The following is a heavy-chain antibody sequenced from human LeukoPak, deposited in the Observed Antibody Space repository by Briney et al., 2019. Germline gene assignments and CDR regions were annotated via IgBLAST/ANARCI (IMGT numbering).Heavy chain of an antibody. V-gene: IGHV4-59*01. CDR1: GGSISSYY. CDR2: IYYSGST. Sequence: SETLSLTCTVSGGSISSYYWSWIRQPPGKGLEWIGYIYYSGSTNYNPSLKSRVTISVDTSKNQFSLKLSSVTAADTAVYYCARGYYDILTGYYFSDGSPIAFDIWGQGTMVTVSS. J-gene: IGHJ3*02. CDR3: ARGYYDILTGYYFSDGSPIAFDI. D-gene: IGHD3-9*01.